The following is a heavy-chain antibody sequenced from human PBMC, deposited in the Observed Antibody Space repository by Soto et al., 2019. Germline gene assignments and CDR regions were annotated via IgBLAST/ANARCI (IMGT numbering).Heavy chain of an antibody. Sequence: EVQLLESGGGLVQPGGSLRLSCAASGFTFNNYAMTWVRQAPGKGLEWVSAISGGGDTTSYADSVKGRFTVTRDGSKNTLYVQMSSRRAEDTALYYCAKGRGGSGSLTPRVDFWGQGTLVTVSS. J-gene: IGHJ4*02. CDR2: ISGGGDTT. V-gene: IGHV3-23*01. CDR3: AKGRGGSGSLTPRVDF. D-gene: IGHD3-10*01. CDR1: GFTFNNYA.